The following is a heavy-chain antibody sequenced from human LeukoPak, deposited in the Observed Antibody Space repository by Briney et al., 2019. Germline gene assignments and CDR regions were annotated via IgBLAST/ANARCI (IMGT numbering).Heavy chain of an antibody. J-gene: IGHJ4*02. D-gene: IGHD2-2*01. V-gene: IGHV3-7*01. CDR2: IKQDGSEK. Sequence: GGSLRLSCAASGFTFSSYRMSWVRHAPGKGLEWVANIKQDGSEKYYVDSVKGRFTISRENTKNSLYLQMNSLRAEDTAVYYCARHCSSTSCLDYWGQGTLVTVSS. CDR3: ARHCSSTSCLDY. CDR1: GFTFSSYR.